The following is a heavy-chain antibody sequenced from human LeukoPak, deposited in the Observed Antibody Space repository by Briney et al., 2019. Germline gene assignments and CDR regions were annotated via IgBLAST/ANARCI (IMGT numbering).Heavy chain of an antibody. V-gene: IGHV1-18*01. CDR1: GYTFTSYG. CDR3: ARGGPYYGFWSGKPFDY. D-gene: IGHD3-3*01. J-gene: IGHJ4*02. CDR2: ISAYNGNT. Sequence: ASVKVSCKASGYTFTSYGISWVRQAPGQGLEWMGWISAYNGNTNYAQKLQGRVTMTTDTSTSTAYMELRSLRSDDTAVYYCARGGPYYGFWSGKPFDYWGQGTLVTVSS.